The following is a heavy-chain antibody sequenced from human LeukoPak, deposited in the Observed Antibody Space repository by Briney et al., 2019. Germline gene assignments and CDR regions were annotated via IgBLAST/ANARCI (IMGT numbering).Heavy chain of an antibody. CDR3: ATTWYYDSRGYLFDD. V-gene: IGHV4-4*07. CDR1: GDSISNYY. D-gene: IGHD3-22*01. J-gene: IGHJ4*01. CDR2: IYTSGST. Sequence: PSETLSLTCTVSGDSISNYYWSWIRQPAGKGLEWIGRIYTSGSTNYNPSLKSRVTISVDTSKNQFSLSMTSVTAADTAVYFCATTWYYDSRGYLFDDWGHGTLVTVSS.